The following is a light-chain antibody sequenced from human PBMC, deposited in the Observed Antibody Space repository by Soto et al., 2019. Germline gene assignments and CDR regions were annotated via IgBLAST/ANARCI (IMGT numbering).Light chain of an antibody. V-gene: IGKV3-15*01. Sequence: ETVMTQSPATLSVSPGERATLSCRASQSISSNLAWYQQKPGQAPRLLMFRTSTRATGVPARFSGSGSGTEFNITISSLEPEDFAVYYCQQRSNWPPLTFGQGTRLEIK. CDR3: QQRSNWPPLT. CDR1: QSISSN. J-gene: IGKJ5*01. CDR2: RTS.